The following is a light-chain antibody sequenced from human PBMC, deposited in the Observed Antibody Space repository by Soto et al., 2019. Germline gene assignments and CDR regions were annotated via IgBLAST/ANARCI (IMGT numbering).Light chain of an antibody. V-gene: IGLV2-23*01. CDR3: CSYASSSTYV. Sequence: QSVLTQAASVSGSPGQSITISCTRTSSDVGSYNLVSWYQQHPGKAPKLMIYEGTKRPSGVSDRFSGSRSGNTASLTISGLQAEDEADYYCCSYASSSTYVFGTGTKVTVL. J-gene: IGLJ1*01. CDR2: EGT. CDR1: SSDVGSYNL.